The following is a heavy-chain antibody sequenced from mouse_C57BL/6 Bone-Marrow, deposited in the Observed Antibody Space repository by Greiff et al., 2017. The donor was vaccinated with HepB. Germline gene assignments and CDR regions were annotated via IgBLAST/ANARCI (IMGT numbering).Heavy chain of an antibody. J-gene: IGHJ3*01. CDR1: GFNIKDYY. CDR2: IDPEDGET. Sequence: VQLQQSGAELVQPGASVKLSCTASGFNIKDYYMHWVKQRPEQGLEWIGRIDPEDGETKYAAKFQGKATITADTSSNTAYLQLSSLTSEDTDAYYCASSARFAYWGQGTLVTVSA. CDR3: ASSARFAY. V-gene: IGHV14-2*01.